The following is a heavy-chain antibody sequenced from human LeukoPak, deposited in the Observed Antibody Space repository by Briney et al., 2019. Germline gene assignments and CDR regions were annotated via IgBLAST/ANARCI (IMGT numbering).Heavy chain of an antibody. D-gene: IGHD6-13*01. J-gene: IGHJ6*03. CDR1: GGSISSYY. CDR2: IYYSGST. Sequence: HLKTLSLTCTVSGGSISSYYWSWIRQPPGKGLEGIGYIYYSGSTNYNPSLKSRVTISADTSKHHFSLKLRSVTAADTALYYCARVLSSSWPYYYYYYLDVWGKGTTVTISS. V-gene: IGHV4-59*01. CDR3: ARVLSSSWPYYYYYYLDV.